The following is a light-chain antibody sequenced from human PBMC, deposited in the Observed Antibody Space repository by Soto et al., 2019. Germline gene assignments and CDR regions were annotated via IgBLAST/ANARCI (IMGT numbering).Light chain of an antibody. CDR3: AVWDDSLSGVV. CDR2: RNN. CDR1: SSNIGSNY. V-gene: IGLV1-47*01. J-gene: IGLJ2*01. Sequence: QSVLTQPPSASGTPGQRVTISCSGSSSNIGSNYVYWYRQLPGTAPKLLIYRNNHRPSGVPDRFSGSKSGTSASLAISGLRSEDEADYYCAVWDDSLSGVVFGGGTKLTVL.